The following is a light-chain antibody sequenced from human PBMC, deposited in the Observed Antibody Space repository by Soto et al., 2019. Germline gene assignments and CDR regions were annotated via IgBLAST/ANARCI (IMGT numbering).Light chain of an antibody. J-gene: IGKJ1*01. CDR1: QSVSSSY. Sequence: EIVLTQSPGTLSLSPGERATLFCRASQSVSSSYLAWYQQKPGQAPRLLIYGASSSATGIPDRFSGSGSGTDFTLTIRRLEPEDFAVYYCQQYGSSPRTFGQGTKVEIK. CDR2: GAS. V-gene: IGKV3-20*01. CDR3: QQYGSSPRT.